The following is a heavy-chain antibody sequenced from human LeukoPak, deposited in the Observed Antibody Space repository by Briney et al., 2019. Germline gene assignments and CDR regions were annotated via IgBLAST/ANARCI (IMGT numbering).Heavy chain of an antibody. J-gene: IGHJ4*02. Sequence: GGSLTLSCAASGFTFSSYSMNWARQAPGKGLEGVSSISSSSSYIYYADSVKGRLTLSRDNAKNSLYLHMNSQRAEDTAVYYCARDSGSYYPYYFDYWGQGTLVTASS. CDR2: ISSSSSYI. V-gene: IGHV3-21*01. CDR3: ARDSGSYYPYYFDY. CDR1: GFTFSSYS. D-gene: IGHD1-26*01.